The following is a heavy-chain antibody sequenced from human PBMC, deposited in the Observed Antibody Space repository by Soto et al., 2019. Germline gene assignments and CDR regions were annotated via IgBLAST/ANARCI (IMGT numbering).Heavy chain of an antibody. CDR2: IIPHSGET. Sequence: QVQLVQSGAEVKRPGASVKVSCKASGYSFTGYYMHWVRQAPGQGLDWMGWIIPHSGETNYAQKLQARVTLTRDTSISTSYMQLSGLTSDDTAVYYCERETDASTNGAHDLWGQGTLVTVSS. D-gene: IGHD7-27*01. J-gene: IGHJ5*02. V-gene: IGHV1-2*02. CDR1: GYSFTGYY. CDR3: ERETDASTNGAHDL.